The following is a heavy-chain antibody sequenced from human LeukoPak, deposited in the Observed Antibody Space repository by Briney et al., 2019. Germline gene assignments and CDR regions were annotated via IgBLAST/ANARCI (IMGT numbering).Heavy chain of an antibody. V-gene: IGHV3-23*01. Sequence: RGSLRLSCAASGFTFSSYAMSWVRQAPGKGLEWVSLINDSGGNTYYADSVKSRVTISRDNSKNTLFLQMSSLRDEDTAVYYCAKTSAGIRGGYFDYWGQGTLVTVSS. CDR3: AKTSAGIRGGYFDY. CDR1: GFTFSSYA. CDR2: INDSGGNT. J-gene: IGHJ4*02. D-gene: IGHD3-10*01.